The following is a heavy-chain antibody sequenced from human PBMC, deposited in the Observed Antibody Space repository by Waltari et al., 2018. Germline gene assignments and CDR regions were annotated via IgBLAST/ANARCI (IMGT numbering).Heavy chain of an antibody. CDR1: GGSIDSTYTY. CDR3: VQLPGY. D-gene: IGHD2-15*01. Sequence: QVQLQESGPGLVKPSETLSLTCTVSGGSIDSTYTYWGWIRQPPGKGLEWIGSHYYSGSTHYNPSLKSRVTISVDTSKNQFSLKLTSVTAADTAVYYCVQLPGYWGQGILVTVSS. CDR2: HYYSGST. J-gene: IGHJ4*02. V-gene: IGHV4-39*01.